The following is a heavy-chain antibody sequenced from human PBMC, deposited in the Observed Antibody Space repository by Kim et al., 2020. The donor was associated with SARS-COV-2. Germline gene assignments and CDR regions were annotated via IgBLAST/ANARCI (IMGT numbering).Heavy chain of an antibody. CDR3: ARGVYGDYSPVGY. CDR1: GGSISSYY. Sequence: SETLSLTCTVSGGSISSYYWSWIRQPPGKGLEWIGYIYYSGSTNYNPSLKSRVTISVDTSKNQFSLKLSSVTAADTAVYYCARGVYGDYSPVGYWGQRTLVTVSS. D-gene: IGHD4-17*01. V-gene: IGHV4-59*13. J-gene: IGHJ4*02. CDR2: IYYSGST.